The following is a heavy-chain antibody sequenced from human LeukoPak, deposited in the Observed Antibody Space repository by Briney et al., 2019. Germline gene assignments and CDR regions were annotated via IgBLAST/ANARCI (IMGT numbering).Heavy chain of an antibody. J-gene: IGHJ4*02. Sequence: GGSLRLSCEASGFTFSNYWMSWVRQAPGKGLEWVSAVSTTGASTYYADSVKGRFTISRDNSKNTLSLQMDSLRVEDTALYYCAKDWTTVVTPKGYYFDSWGEGTLVTVSS. CDR1: GFTFSNYW. CDR3: AKDWTTVVTPKGYYFDS. V-gene: IGHV3-23*01. CDR2: VSTTGAST. D-gene: IGHD4-23*01.